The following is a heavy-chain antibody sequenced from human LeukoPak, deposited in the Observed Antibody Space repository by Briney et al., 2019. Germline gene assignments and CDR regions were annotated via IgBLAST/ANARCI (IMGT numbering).Heavy chain of an antibody. D-gene: IGHD3-3*01. CDR2: IDTGNGNT. CDR3: ARVSGTRNFDY. J-gene: IGHJ4*02. Sequence: ASVKISCKASGYTFTNYNIHWVRQAPGQRLEWMGWIDTGNGNTKYSQKFQGRVTITRDTSASTAYMELSSLRSEDTAVYYCARVSGTRNFDYWGQGTLVTVSS. CDR1: GYTFTNYN. V-gene: IGHV1-3*04.